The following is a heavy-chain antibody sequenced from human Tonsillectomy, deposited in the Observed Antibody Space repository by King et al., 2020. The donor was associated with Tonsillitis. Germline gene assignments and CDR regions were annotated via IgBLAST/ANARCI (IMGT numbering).Heavy chain of an antibody. CDR1: GGTFSSYA. D-gene: IGHD7-27*01. CDR2: IIPSFAPA. V-gene: IGHV1-69*01. Sequence: HVQLVESGAEVKKPGSSVTVSCKPSGGTFSSYAFSWVRQAPGQGLEWMGGIIPSFAPAIYAKTFQGRVTITVDESTSTTYMELSSLRFDDTAVYYCARDIGDWGDYWGQGTLVTVSS. CDR3: ARDIGDWGDY. J-gene: IGHJ4*02.